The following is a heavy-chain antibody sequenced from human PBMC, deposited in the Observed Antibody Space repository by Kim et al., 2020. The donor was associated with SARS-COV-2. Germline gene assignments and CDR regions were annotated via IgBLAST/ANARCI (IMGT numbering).Heavy chain of an antibody. CDR3: ARALLWFGEHIDY. J-gene: IGHJ4*02. Sequence: GGSLRLSCAASGFTFSSYAMHWVRQAPGKGLERVAVISYDGSNKYYADSVKGRFTISRDNSKNTLYLQMNSLRAEDTAVYYCARALLWFGEHIDYWGQGT. CDR2: ISYDGSNK. D-gene: IGHD3-10*01. CDR1: GFTFSSYA. V-gene: IGHV3-30-3*01.